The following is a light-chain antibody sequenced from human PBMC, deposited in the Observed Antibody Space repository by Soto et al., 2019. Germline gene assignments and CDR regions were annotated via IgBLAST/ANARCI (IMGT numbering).Light chain of an antibody. CDR2: EVS. CDR1: SSDVDD. J-gene: IGLJ3*02. V-gene: IGLV2-14*01. CDR3: SSYRRSTTLVV. Sequence: QSVLTQPASVSGSPGQSLTFSCTGPSSDVDDVSWYQQHPGKAPKLIIYEVSNRPSGVSDRFFGSKSGNTASLTISGLQAEDEADYYCSSYRRSTTLVVFGGGTKVTVL.